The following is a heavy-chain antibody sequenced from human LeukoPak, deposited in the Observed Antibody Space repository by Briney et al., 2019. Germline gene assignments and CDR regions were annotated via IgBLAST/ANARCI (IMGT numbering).Heavy chain of an antibody. CDR2: IYYSGST. CDR3: ARGGKYYDSLSPSKFDP. V-gene: IGHV4-59*01. D-gene: IGHD3-22*01. Sequence: PSETLSLICTVSGGSISSYYWSWIRQPPGKGLEGIGYIYYSGSTNYNPSLTSRVTISVDTSKNQFSLTLSSVTAADTAVYYCARGGKYYDSLSPSKFDPWGQGTLVTVSS. CDR1: GGSISSYY. J-gene: IGHJ5*02.